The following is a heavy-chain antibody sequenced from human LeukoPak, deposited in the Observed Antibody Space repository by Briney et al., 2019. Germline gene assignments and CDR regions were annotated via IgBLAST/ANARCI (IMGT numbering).Heavy chain of an antibody. Sequence: ASVKVSCKASGYTFTSYYMHWVRQAPGQGLEWMGIINPSGGSTSYAQKFQGRVTMTRDMSTSTVCMELSSLRSEDTAVYYCAKGDTTWELPHDDWGQGTLVTVSS. D-gene: IGHD1-26*01. J-gene: IGHJ4*02. CDR2: INPSGGST. CDR1: GYTFTSYY. CDR3: AKGDTTWELPHDD. V-gene: IGHV1-46*01.